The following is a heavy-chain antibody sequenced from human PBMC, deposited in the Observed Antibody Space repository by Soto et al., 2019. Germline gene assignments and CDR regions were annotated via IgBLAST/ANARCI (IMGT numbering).Heavy chain of an antibody. CDR3: ARDPTTYSSSGYFDL. V-gene: IGHV3-11*06. Sequence: QVQLVESGGGLVKPGGSLRLSCAASGFTFSDYYMSWIRQAPGKGLEWVSYISSSSSYTNYADSVKGRFTISRDNAKNSLYLQMNSLRDEDTAVYYCARDPTTYSSSGYFDLWGRGTLVTVSS. CDR2: ISSSSSYT. J-gene: IGHJ2*01. D-gene: IGHD6-6*01. CDR1: GFTFSDYY.